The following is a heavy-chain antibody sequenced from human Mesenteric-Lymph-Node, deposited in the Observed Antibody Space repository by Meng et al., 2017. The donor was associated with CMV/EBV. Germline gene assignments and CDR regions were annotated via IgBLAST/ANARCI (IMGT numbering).Heavy chain of an antibody. CDR2: ISGNSGSI. CDR1: GFTFDDYA. CDR3: AKGGYNWDYHQGTTSDY. Sequence: SLKISCAASGFTFDDYAMHWVRQAPGKGLEWVSGISGNSGSIGYADSVKGRFTISRDNAKNSLYLQTNSLRAEDTAVYYCAKGGYNWDYHQGTTSDYWGQGTLVTVSS. J-gene: IGHJ4*02. D-gene: IGHD1-7*01. V-gene: IGHV3-9*01.